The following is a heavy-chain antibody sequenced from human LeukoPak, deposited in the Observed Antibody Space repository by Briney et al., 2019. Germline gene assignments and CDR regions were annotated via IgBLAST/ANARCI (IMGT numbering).Heavy chain of an antibody. D-gene: IGHD6-13*01. J-gene: IGHJ6*02. CDR3: ARGGSSWPPDV. Sequence: GGSLRLSCAASGFTFDDYGMNWVRQAPGKGLEWVSSISSSSSYIYYADSVKGRFTISRDNAKNSLYLQMNSLRAEDTAVYYCARGGSSWPPDVWGQGTTVTVSS. V-gene: IGHV3-21*01. CDR1: GFTFDDYG. CDR2: ISSSSSYI.